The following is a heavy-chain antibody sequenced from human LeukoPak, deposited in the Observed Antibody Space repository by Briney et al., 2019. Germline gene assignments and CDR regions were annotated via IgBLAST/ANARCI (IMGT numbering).Heavy chain of an antibody. J-gene: IGHJ4*02. D-gene: IGHD1-26*01. CDR1: GFTFSNYW. Sequence: GGSLRLSCGASGFTFSNYWMHWVRQAPGKGLVWVSRINSDGSSTSYADSVKDRFTISRDNAKSTLHLQMKSLTVEDTAVYYCAKGGSYTIDYWGQGILVSVSS. CDR2: INSDGSST. CDR3: AKGGSYTIDY. V-gene: IGHV3-74*01.